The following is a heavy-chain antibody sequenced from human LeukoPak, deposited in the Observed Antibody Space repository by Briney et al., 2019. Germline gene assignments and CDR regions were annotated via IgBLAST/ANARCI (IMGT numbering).Heavy chain of an antibody. V-gene: IGHV1-46*01. J-gene: IGHJ6*04. CDR3: ARDLLRVAAPDYYYYGMDV. Sequence: ASVKVSCKASGYTSTSYYMHWVRQAPGQGLEWMGIINPSGGSTRYAQKFQGRVTMTRDTSTSTVYMELSSLRSEDTAVYYCARDLLRVAAPDYYYYGMDVWGKGTTVTVSS. D-gene: IGHD6-13*01. CDR1: GYTSTSYY. CDR2: INPSGGST.